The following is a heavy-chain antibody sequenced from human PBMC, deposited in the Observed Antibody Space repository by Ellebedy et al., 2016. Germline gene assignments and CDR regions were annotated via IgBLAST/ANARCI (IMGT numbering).Heavy chain of an antibody. CDR3: AKWNGGWYAFEV. Sequence: SETLSLTCNVFGGSVTSDYWNWIRRPPGKGLEWIGYVFHTGTAHYNPSLQSRVTMSVDTSKSQFSLRLTSVTAADTAVYYCAKWNGGWYAFEVWGQGTMVTVSS. CDR1: GGSVTSDY. D-gene: IGHD6-19*01. V-gene: IGHV4-59*02. CDR2: VFHTGTA. J-gene: IGHJ3*01.